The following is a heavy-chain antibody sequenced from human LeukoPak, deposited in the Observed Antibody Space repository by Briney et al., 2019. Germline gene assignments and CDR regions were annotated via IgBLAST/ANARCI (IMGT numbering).Heavy chain of an antibody. CDR1: GFTFSDHY. CDR2: TRNKANSYTT. V-gene: IGHV3-72*01. D-gene: IGHD2-2*01. J-gene: IGHJ6*02. Sequence: GGSLRLSCAASGFTFSDHYMDWVRQAPGKGLEWVGRTRNKANSYTTEYAASVKGRFTISRDDSKSSLYLQMNSLKTEDTAVYYCARVGRVQDIVAVPAGTGRSGFYYYGMDVWGQGTTVTVSS. CDR3: ARVGRVQDIVAVPAGTGRSGFYYYGMDV.